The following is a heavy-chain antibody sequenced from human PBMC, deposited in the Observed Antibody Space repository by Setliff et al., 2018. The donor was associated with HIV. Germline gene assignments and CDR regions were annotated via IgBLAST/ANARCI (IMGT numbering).Heavy chain of an antibody. J-gene: IGHJ2*01. V-gene: IGHV1-3*01. CDR3: ARDSRWGDWYFDL. CDR1: GFTFPSYS. Sequence: GASVKVSCKASGFTFPSYSIHWVRQAPGQSLEWMGWISAGNGNTKYSQNFQGRVTITRDTTASTAYMALSSLRSEDTAVYYCARDSRWGDWYFDLWGRGTLVTVSS. D-gene: IGHD7-27*01. CDR2: ISAGNGNT.